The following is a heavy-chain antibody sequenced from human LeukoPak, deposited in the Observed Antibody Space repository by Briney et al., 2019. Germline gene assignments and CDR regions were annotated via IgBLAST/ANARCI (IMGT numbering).Heavy chain of an antibody. CDR2: INQDGSEK. Sequence: PGGSLRLSCAGSGFTFSSYWMSWVRQAPGKGLEWVANINQDGSEKYYVDSVKGRFTISRDNAKNSLYLQMNSLRADDTAVYSCARVLLGMSAFDLWGQGTMVSVSS. D-gene: IGHD3-9*01. V-gene: IGHV3-7*04. J-gene: IGHJ3*01. CDR3: ARVLLGMSAFDL. CDR1: GFTFSSYW.